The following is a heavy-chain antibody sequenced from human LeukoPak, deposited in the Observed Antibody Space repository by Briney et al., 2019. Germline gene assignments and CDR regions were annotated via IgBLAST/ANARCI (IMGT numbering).Heavy chain of an antibody. V-gene: IGHV3-33*06. CDR3: AKDAQRGFDYSNSLEY. D-gene: IGHD4-11*01. CDR2: IWSDGSNK. J-gene: IGHJ4*02. Sequence: PERSLRLSCSASGLTFSHYGFHWVRQAPGKGLEWVAVIWSDGSNKYYGDSVKGRFSIYRDDSQNTRSLQMKSLRSEDTGVYYCAKDAQRGFDYSNSLEYWGQGSLVIVSS. CDR1: GLTFSHYG.